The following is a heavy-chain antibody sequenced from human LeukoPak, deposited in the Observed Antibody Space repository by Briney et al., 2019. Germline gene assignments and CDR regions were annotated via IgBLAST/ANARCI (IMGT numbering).Heavy chain of an antibody. CDR1: GGSFSGYY. CDR2: INHSGST. D-gene: IGHD5-24*01. V-gene: IGHV4-34*01. J-gene: IGHJ4*02. Sequence: PSETLSLTCAVYGGSFSGYYWSWIRQPPGKGLEWIGEINHSGSTNYNPSLKSRVTISVDTSKNQFSLKLSSVTAADTAVYYCARMRGRWLQSPYYFDYWGQGTLVTVSS. CDR3: ARMRGRWLQSPYYFDY.